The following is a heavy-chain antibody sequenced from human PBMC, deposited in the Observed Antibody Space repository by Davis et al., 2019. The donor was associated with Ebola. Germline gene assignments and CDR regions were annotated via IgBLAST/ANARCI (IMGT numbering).Heavy chain of an antibody. Sequence: GGSLRLSCAASGFTFSSYGMHWVRQAPGKGLEWVAVISYDGSNKYYADSVKGRFTISRDNSKNTLYLQMNSLRAEDTAVYYCAKDSDLWSSGYWSLQHWGQGTLVTVSS. CDR2: ISYDGSNK. J-gene: IGHJ1*01. CDR1: GFTFSSYG. V-gene: IGHV3-30*18. D-gene: IGHD3-22*01. CDR3: AKDSDLWSSGYWSLQH.